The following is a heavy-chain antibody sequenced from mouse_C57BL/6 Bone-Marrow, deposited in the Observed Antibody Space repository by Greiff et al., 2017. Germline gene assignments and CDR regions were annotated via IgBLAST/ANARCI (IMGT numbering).Heavy chain of an antibody. J-gene: IGHJ4*01. V-gene: IGHV1-55*01. CDR2: IYPGSGST. CDR3: AREGITSRNAMDY. Sequence: QVQLQQPGAELVKPGASVKMSCKASGYTFTSYWITWVKQRPGQGLEWIGDIYPGSGSTNYNEKFKSKATLTVDTSSSTAYMQLSSLTSEDSAVYYCAREGITSRNAMDYWGQGTSVTVSS. D-gene: IGHD1-1*01. CDR1: GYTFTSYW.